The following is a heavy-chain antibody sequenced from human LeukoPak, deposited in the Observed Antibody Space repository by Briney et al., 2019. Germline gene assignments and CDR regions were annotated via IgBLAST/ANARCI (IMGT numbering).Heavy chain of an antibody. CDR1: GGSFSGYY. Sequence: SETLSLTCAVYGGSFSGYYWSWIRQPPGKGLEWIGEINHSGSTNYNPSLKSRVTISVDTSKNQFSLKLSSVTAADTAVYYCARTELVRGSYGMDVWGKGTTVTVSS. CDR2: INHSGST. J-gene: IGHJ6*04. V-gene: IGHV4-34*01. CDR3: ARTELVRGSYGMDV. D-gene: IGHD3-10*01.